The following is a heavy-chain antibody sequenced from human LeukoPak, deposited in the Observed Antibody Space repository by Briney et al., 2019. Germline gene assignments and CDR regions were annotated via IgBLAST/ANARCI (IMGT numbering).Heavy chain of an antibody. D-gene: IGHD3-3*01. V-gene: IGHV3-23*01. CDR1: GFTFSSYA. CDR3: AKKSLWSGPFDY. Sequence: GRSLRLSCAASGFTFSSYAMSRVRQAPGKGLEWVSIITGSGGGSYYADSVKGRFTLSRDNSKNTLYLQMNSLRAEDTAVYFCAKKSLWSGPFDYWGQGTLVTVFS. CDR2: ITGSGGGS. J-gene: IGHJ4*02.